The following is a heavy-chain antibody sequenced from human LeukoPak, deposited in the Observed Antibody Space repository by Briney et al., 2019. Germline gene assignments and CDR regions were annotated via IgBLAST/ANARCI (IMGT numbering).Heavy chain of an antibody. CDR3: ARDQPGYDFWSGYHYYFDY. D-gene: IGHD3-3*01. V-gene: IGHV3-30*04. CDR1: TFALSRYA. Sequence: GGSLRLSCAASTFALSRYAMHWVRQAPGRGLEWVGVISYDGSDKFYADSVKGRFTISRDNSKNTLYLQMNSLRPEDTAVYYCARDQPGYDFWSGYHYYFDYWGQGTLVTVSS. CDR2: ISYDGSDK. J-gene: IGHJ4*02.